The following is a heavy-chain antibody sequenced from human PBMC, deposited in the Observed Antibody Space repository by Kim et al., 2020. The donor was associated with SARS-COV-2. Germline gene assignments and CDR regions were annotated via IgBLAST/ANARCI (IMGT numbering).Heavy chain of an antibody. Sequence: GGSLRLSCAASEFTFSRYSMNWVRQAPGKGLEWVSTISRNSDYIYYADSVEGRFTISRDNAKNSLYLQMNSLRADDTAMYYCARDLSLGRPGGFDYWGQVTLVTVSS. D-gene: IGHD3-10*01. V-gene: IGHV3-21*01. CDR1: EFTFSRYS. CDR3: ARDLSLGRPGGFDY. J-gene: IGHJ4*02. CDR2: ISRNSDYI.